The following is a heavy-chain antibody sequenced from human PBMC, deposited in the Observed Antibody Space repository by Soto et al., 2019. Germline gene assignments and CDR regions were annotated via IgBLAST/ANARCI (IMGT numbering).Heavy chain of an antibody. CDR2: ISYDGSNK. CDR3: ARDPFYYYDSSGSDAFDI. J-gene: IGHJ3*02. Sequence: QVQLVESGGGVVQPGRSLRLSCAASGFTFSSYAMHWVRQAPGKGLEWVAVISYDGSNKYYADSVKGRFTISGDNSKNTLYLQMNSLRAEDTAVYYCARDPFYYYDSSGSDAFDIWGQGTLVTVSS. D-gene: IGHD3-22*01. CDR1: GFTFSSYA. V-gene: IGHV3-30-3*01.